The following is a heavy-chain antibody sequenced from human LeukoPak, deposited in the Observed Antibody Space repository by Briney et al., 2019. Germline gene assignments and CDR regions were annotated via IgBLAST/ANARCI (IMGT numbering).Heavy chain of an antibody. CDR3: ARVGGSYTPIWFGELEDAFDI. J-gene: IGHJ3*02. CDR2: IYHSGNT. Sequence: PSETLSLTCAVSGYSISSGCNWCFSRAPPEKLEELTWSIYHSGNTYYADSLKSRVTISVDTSKNKFSLKLSSVTAADTAVYYCARVGGSYTPIWFGELEDAFDIWGQGTMVTVSS. D-gene: IGHD3-10*01. CDR1: GYSISSGCN. V-gene: IGHV4-38-2*01.